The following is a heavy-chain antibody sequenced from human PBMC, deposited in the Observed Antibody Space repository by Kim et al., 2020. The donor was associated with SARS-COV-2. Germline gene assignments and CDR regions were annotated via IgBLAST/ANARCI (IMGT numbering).Heavy chain of an antibody. Sequence: GGSLRLSCAASGLAVSDNFMSWVRQAPGRTLEWVSILDTTGKTFYADSVKGRFTISRQDSKNTLYLQMNSLRPDDTAVYYCARDPRCSDGGCHGAWGQGTLVTVSS. CDR3: ARDPRCSDGGCHGA. J-gene: IGHJ5*02. CDR2: LDTTGKT. CDR1: GLAVSDNF. V-gene: IGHV3-53*04. D-gene: IGHD2-15*01.